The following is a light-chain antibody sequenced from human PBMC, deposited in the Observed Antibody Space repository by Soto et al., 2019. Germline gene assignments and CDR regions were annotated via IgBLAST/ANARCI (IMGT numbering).Light chain of an antibody. Sequence: QSALTQPASVSGSPGQSVTISSTGTSSDFGGYSYVSWYQYYPGKAPKLMIYEVSNRPSGVSNRFSGSKSGNTASLTISGLQAEDEADYYCASYTSSSTLIFGGGTQLTVL. J-gene: IGLJ2*01. CDR1: SSDFGGYSY. CDR3: ASYTSSSTLI. V-gene: IGLV2-14*01. CDR2: EVS.